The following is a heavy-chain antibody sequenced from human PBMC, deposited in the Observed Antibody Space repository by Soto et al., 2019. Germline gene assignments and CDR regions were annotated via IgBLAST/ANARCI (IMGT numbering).Heavy chain of an antibody. J-gene: IGHJ4*02. D-gene: IGHD4-17*01. V-gene: IGHV3-23*01. CDR1: GCTFSSYA. CDR2: ISGSGGST. Sequence: PGGSLRLSCAASGCTFSSYAMSWVRQAPGKGLEWVSAISGSGGSTYYADSVKGRFTISRDNSKNTLYLQMNSLRAEDTAVYYCAKDPLGSTVTQYFDYWGQGTLVTVSS. CDR3: AKDPLGSTVTQYFDY.